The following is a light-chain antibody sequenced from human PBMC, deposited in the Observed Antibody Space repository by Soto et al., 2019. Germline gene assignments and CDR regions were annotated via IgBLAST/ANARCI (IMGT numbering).Light chain of an antibody. CDR3: QQANSFPWT. CDR1: QSISTY. J-gene: IGKJ1*01. Sequence: DVQMTQSPSALSASVGDRVTITCRASQSISTYLNWYQQKPGKAPKLLIYAASSLQSGVPSRFSGSGSGTDSTLTISSLQPEDFATYYCQQANSFPWTFGQGTKVDI. CDR2: AAS. V-gene: IGKV1-39*01.